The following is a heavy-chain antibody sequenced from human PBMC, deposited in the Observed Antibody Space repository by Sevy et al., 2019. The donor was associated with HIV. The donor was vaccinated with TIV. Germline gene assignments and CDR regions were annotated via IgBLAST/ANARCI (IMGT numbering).Heavy chain of an antibody. D-gene: IGHD6-6*01. CDR3: ARGGVRQLADWFDP. CDR1: GFTFSTYT. J-gene: IGHJ5*02. V-gene: IGHV3-7*03. Sequence: GGSLRLSCAASGFTFSTYTMSWVRQAPGKGLEWVANIKQDGSEKYYVDSVKGRFTISRDNAKNSLYLQMNSLRAEDTAVYYCARGGVRQLADWFDPWGQGTLVTVSS. CDR2: IKQDGSEK.